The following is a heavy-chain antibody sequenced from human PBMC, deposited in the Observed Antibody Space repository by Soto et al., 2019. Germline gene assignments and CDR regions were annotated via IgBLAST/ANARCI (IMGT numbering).Heavy chain of an antibody. CDR2: IIPIFGTA. V-gene: IGHV1-69*05. CDR1: GCTFSSYA. CDR3: ARDVSKGSYQH. Sequence: ASVKVSCKASGCTFSSYAISWVRQAPGQVLEWMGGIIPIFGTANYAQKLQGRVTMTTDTSTSTAYMELRSLRSDDTAVYYCARDVSKGSYQHWGQGTLVTVSS. D-gene: IGHD3-10*01. J-gene: IGHJ1*01.